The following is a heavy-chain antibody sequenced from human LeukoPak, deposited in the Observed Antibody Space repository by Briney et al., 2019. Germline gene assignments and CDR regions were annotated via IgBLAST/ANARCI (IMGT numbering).Heavy chain of an antibody. CDR1: GYTFTGYY. D-gene: IGHD3-9*01. Sequence: PGASVKVSCKASGYTFTGYYMHWVRQAPGQGLEWMGWINPNSGGTNYAQKFQGRVTMTRDTSISTAYMELSRLRFDDTAVYYCARGTVLRYFDFNPRFDYWGQGTLVTVSS. CDR2: INPNSGGT. CDR3: ARGTVLRYFDFNPRFDY. V-gene: IGHV1-2*02. J-gene: IGHJ4*02.